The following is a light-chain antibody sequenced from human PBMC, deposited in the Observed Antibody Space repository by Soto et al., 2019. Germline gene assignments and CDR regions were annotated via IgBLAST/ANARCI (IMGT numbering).Light chain of an antibody. CDR2: GAS. CDR3: QQYNNWPPP. CDR1: QSVSSN. Sequence: EIVMTQSPATLSVSPGERATLSCRASQSVSSNLAWYQQKPGQAPRLLIYGASTRATGIPARFSGSGSGTEFTLTISSLQSEDFAVYCCQQYNNWPPPFGQGTRLEIK. V-gene: IGKV3-15*01. J-gene: IGKJ5*01.